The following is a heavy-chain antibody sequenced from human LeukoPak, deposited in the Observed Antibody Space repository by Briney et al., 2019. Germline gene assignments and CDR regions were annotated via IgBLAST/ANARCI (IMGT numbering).Heavy chain of an antibody. Sequence: ASVKVSCKASGYTFTGYYMHWVRQAPGQGLEWMGWINPNNGGTNYAQKFQGRVTMTRDTSITTAYMELSSLRSDDTAVYYCARDRSSAAGTDRIVSRNFDYWGQGTLVTVSS. CDR1: GYTFTGYY. CDR3: ARDRSSAAGTDRIVSRNFDY. V-gene: IGHV1-2*02. D-gene: IGHD6-13*01. J-gene: IGHJ4*02. CDR2: INPNNGGT.